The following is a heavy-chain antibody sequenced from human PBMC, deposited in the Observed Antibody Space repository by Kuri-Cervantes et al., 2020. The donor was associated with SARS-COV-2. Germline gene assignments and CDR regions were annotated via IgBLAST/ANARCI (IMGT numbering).Heavy chain of an antibody. D-gene: IGHD3-16*01. Sequence: SETLSLTCAVYGGSFSGYYWSWIRQPPGKGLEWIGEINHSRSTNYNPSLKSRVTISVDTSKNQFSLKLSSVTAADTAVYYCARAWGYWGQGTLVTVSS. CDR1: GGSFSGYY. J-gene: IGHJ4*02. CDR2: INHSRST. V-gene: IGHV4-34*01. CDR3: ARAWGY.